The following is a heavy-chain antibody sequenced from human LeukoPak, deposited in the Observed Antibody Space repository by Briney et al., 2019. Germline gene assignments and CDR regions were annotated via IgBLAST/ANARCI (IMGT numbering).Heavy chain of an antibody. J-gene: IGHJ5*02. D-gene: IGHD2-21*01. V-gene: IGHV1-46*01. CDR1: GSTFTWFL. CDR3: ARPAYCDGTNCGYWLDP. Sequence: WASVKVSCKTYGSTFTWFLIHWVRQAPGQGLEWVGTINPRGDITSYAQRFQGRVTLTEDTSTSTFYMELSSLTSDDTAVYFCARPAYCDGTNCGYWLDPGGPGTLVTVSS. CDR2: INPRGDIT.